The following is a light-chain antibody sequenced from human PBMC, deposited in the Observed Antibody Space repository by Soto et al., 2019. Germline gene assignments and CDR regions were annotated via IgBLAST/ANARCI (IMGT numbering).Light chain of an antibody. CDR3: CSYACSSTFYV. J-gene: IGLJ1*01. V-gene: IGLV2-23*01. CDR2: EGS. CDR1: SSDVGSYNL. Sequence: QSVLTQPASVSGSPGQSITISCTGTSSDVGSYNLVSWYQQHPGKAPKLMIYEGSKRPSGVSNRFSGSKSGNTASLTISGLQAEDEADYYCCSYACSSTFYVFGTGTKVTV.